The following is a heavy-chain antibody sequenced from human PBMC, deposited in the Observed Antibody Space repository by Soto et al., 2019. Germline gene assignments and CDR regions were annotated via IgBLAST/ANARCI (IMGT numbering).Heavy chain of an antibody. CDR1: GFTFSNAW. D-gene: IGHD6-13*01. J-gene: IGHJ4*02. Sequence: GGSLRLSCAASGFTFSNAWMNWVRQAPGKGLEWVGRIKSKTDGGTTDYAAPVKGRFTISRDDSKNTLYLQMNSLKTEDTAVYYCTTDSRSSWYPYYFDYWGQGTLVTVSS. V-gene: IGHV3-15*07. CDR2: IKSKTDGGTT. CDR3: TTDSRSSWYPYYFDY.